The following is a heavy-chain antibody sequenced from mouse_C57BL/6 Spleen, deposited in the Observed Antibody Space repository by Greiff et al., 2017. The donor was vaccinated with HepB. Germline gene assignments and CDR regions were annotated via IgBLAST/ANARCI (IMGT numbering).Heavy chain of an antibody. CDR1: GFNIKNTY. Sequence: EVQLQQSVAELVRPGASVKLSCTASGFNIKNTYMNWVKQRPDQGLEWIGRIDPANGNTKYAPKFQGKATITADTSSNTAYLQLSSLTSEDTAIYYCARDHYYGAWFAYWGQGTLVTVAA. CDR2: IDPANGNT. V-gene: IGHV14-3*01. J-gene: IGHJ3*01. D-gene: IGHD1-2*01. CDR3: ARDHYYGAWFAY.